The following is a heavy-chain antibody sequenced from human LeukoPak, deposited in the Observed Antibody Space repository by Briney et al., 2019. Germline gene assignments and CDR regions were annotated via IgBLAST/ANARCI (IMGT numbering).Heavy chain of an antibody. CDR1: GFTFSAYS. V-gene: IGHV3-64*01. J-gene: IGHJ4*02. CDR3: AREYHGGYIDS. CDR2: ISSNGDTT. D-gene: IGHD4-23*01. Sequence: PGGSLRLSCAASGFTFSAYSMHWVRQAPGKRLESVSAISSNGDTTYYANSVKGRFTISRDNSKSTLYLQMGSLRAEDMAVYYCAREYHGGYIDSWGQGTLVTVSS.